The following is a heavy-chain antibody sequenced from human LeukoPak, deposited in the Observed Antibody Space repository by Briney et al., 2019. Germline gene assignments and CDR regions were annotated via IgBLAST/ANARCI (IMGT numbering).Heavy chain of an antibody. V-gene: IGHV1-69*13. CDR2: IIPIFGTA. J-gene: IGHJ6*02. Sequence: SVTVSFKASGGTFSSYAISWVRQAPGQGLEWMGGIIPIFGTANYAQKFQGRVTITADESTSTAYMELSSLRSEDTAVYYCAREEKVYDFWSGYQPSYYYYYGMDVWGQGTTVTVSS. CDR3: AREEKVYDFWSGYQPSYYYYYGMDV. D-gene: IGHD3/OR15-3a*01. CDR1: GGTFSSYA.